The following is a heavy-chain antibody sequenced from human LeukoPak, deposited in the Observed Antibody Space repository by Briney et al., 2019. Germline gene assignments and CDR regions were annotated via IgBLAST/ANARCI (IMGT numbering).Heavy chain of an antibody. CDR1: GVSFSGYY. Sequence: KPSETLFLTCAGYGVSFSGYYWSWIRQPPGKGLDWIGELNHSGSTNYNPSLKRRVTISVDTSKNQFSLKLSSVTAADTAVYYCARARQWLVRSPFDYWGQGTLVTVSS. J-gene: IGHJ4*02. D-gene: IGHD6-19*01. CDR3: ARARQWLVRSPFDY. CDR2: LNHSGST. V-gene: IGHV4-34*01.